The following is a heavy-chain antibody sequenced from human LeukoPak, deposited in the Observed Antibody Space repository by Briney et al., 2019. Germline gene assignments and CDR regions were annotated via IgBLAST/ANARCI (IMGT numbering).Heavy chain of an antibody. CDR3: ARNGVGSGSYEPASYFYYMDV. Sequence: ASVKVSCKASGYTFTSYYTHRVRRAPGQGLEWMGIINPSGGGTTYAPKFQGRVTMTRDTSTSTVYMELSSLTSDDTAVYYCARNGVGSGSYEPASYFYYMDVWGKGTTVTVSS. CDR2: INPSGGGT. J-gene: IGHJ6*03. CDR1: GYTFTSYY. V-gene: IGHV1-46*01. D-gene: IGHD3-10*01.